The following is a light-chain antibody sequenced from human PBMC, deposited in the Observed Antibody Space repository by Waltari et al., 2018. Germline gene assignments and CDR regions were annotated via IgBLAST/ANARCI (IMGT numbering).Light chain of an antibody. CDR3: QAWDSNVVI. V-gene: IGLV3-1*01. CDR2: KDS. CDR1: KFGDNY. J-gene: IGLJ2*01. Sequence: SYDLTQPPSLSVSPGQTASITCSGVKFGDNYACWYQQKQGQSPVVVLYKDSQRPSGIPERFSGSNSGNTATLTISGAQALDEADYYCQAWDSNVVIFGGGTKLTVL.